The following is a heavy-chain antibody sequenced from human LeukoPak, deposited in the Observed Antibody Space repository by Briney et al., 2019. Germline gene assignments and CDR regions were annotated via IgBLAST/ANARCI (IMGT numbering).Heavy chain of an antibody. D-gene: IGHD1-26*01. Sequence: SETLSLTCTVSGGSISSYYWSWIRQPPGKGLDWIGYIYYTGSTNYNPSLKSRVTLSVDTSKNQFSLKLSSVTAADTAVYYCARSGRGLATRFDPWGQGILVTVSS. CDR2: IYYTGST. CDR1: GGSISSYY. J-gene: IGHJ5*02. V-gene: IGHV4-59*13. CDR3: ARSGRGLATRFDP.